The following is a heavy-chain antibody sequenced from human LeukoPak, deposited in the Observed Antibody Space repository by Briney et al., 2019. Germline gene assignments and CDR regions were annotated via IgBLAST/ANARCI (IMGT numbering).Heavy chain of an antibody. CDR3: ATVNGEYYFDY. CDR1: GYTFTSYG. V-gene: IGHV1-24*01. CDR2: FDPEDGET. Sequence: GASVKVSCKASGYTFTSYGISWVRQAPGKGLEWMGGFDPEDGETIYAQKFQGRVTMTEDTSTDTAYMELSSLRSEDTAVYYCATVNGEYYFDYWGQGTLVTVSS. D-gene: IGHD2-8*01. J-gene: IGHJ4*02.